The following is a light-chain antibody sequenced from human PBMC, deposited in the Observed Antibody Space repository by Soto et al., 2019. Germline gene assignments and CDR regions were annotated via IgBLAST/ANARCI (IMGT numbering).Light chain of an antibody. J-gene: IGKJ1*01. V-gene: IGKV3-15*01. Sequence: ETVMTQSPATLSVSPGGRATLSFSASQSISDTLAWYQHKPGQAPRLLIYGASARATGFPARFSGSGSGTDFTLTISSLQSEDFAVYCCQQYNNWPWTFGQGTKVDIK. CDR1: QSISDT. CDR3: QQYNNWPWT. CDR2: GAS.